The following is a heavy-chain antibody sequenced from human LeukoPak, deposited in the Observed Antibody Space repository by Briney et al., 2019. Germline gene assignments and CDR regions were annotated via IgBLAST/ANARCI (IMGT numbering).Heavy chain of an antibody. CDR1: GFSFSDFD. CDR2: IRSDGSNT. Sequence: GGSLRLSCATSGFSFSDFDMQWVRQAPGQGLEWVAFIRSDGSNTYYGDSVKGRFTISRDNSKKILHLQMNSLRPGDTALYYCAIIPLGGRFDYWGQGTLVVVSS. D-gene: IGHD3-10*01. CDR3: AIIPLGGRFDY. J-gene: IGHJ4*02. V-gene: IGHV3-30*02.